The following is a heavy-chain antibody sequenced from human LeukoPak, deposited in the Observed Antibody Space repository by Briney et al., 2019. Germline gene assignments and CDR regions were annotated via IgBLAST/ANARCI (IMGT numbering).Heavy chain of an antibody. CDR1: GGSVSSSGYY. CDR2: IYYTGRT. D-gene: IGHD2-8*01. V-gene: IGHV4-61*08. Sequence: SETLSLTCAVSGGSVSSSGYYWSWIRQPPGKGLEWIAYIYYTGRTNYNPSLKSRVTISLDTPNSQFSLKLSSVTAADTAVYYCARRIESLYYFDYWGQGTLVTVSS. J-gene: IGHJ4*02. CDR3: ARRIESLYYFDY.